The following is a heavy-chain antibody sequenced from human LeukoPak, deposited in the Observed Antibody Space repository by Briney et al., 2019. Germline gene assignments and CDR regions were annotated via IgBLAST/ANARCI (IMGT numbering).Heavy chain of an antibody. CDR3: ARSPSIADPYFDY. Sequence: GASVKVSCRASGGTFSSYAISWVRQAPGQGLEWMGGIIPIFGTAYYAQKFQGRVTITADESTSTAYMELSSLRSEDTAVYYCARSPSIADPYFDYWGQGTLVTVSS. D-gene: IGHD6-6*01. CDR1: GGTFSSYA. CDR2: IIPIFGTA. J-gene: IGHJ4*02. V-gene: IGHV1-69*13.